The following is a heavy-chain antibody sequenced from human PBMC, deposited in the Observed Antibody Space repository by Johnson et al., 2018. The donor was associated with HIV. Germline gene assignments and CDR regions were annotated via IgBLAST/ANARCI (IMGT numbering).Heavy chain of an antibody. D-gene: IGHD1-26*01. CDR3: ARLTWDQNRGWDAFDI. Sequence: MQLVVSGGGLVQPGGSLRLSCAASGFTFSSYAMHWVRQAPGKGLEYVSAISSNGGSTYYANSVKGRFTISRDNSKNTLYLQMNSPRPEDTAVYYCARLTWDQNRGWDAFDIWGQGTMVTVSS. J-gene: IGHJ3*02. CDR2: ISSNGGST. CDR1: GFTFSSYA. V-gene: IGHV3-64*01.